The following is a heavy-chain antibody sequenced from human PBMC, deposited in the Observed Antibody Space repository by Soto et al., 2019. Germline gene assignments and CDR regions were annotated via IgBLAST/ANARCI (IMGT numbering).Heavy chain of an antibody. D-gene: IGHD3-10*01. Sequence: PSETLSLTCTVSGGSISSSSYYWGWIRQPPGKGLEWIGSIYYSGSTYYNPSLKSRVTISVDTSKNQFSLKLSSVTAADTAVYYCATYGSGSYSHDYWGQGTLVTVSS. CDR2: IYYSGST. CDR3: ATYGSGSYSHDY. V-gene: IGHV4-39*01. J-gene: IGHJ4*02. CDR1: GGSISSSSYY.